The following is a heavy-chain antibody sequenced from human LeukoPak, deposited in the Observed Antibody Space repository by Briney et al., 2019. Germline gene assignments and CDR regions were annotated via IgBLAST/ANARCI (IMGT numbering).Heavy chain of an antibody. CDR1: GLTFSSHW. D-gene: IGHD1-14*01. J-gene: IGHJ5*02. V-gene: IGHV3-74*01. CDR3: ARARYPGINWFDP. CDR2: ITNDGSST. Sequence: GGSLRLSCEASGLTFSSHWMHWVRQAPGKGLVWVSRITNDGSSTTYADSVKGRFTISRDNAKNTLYLQMNSLRAEDTAVYYCARARYPGINWFDPWGQGTLVTVSS.